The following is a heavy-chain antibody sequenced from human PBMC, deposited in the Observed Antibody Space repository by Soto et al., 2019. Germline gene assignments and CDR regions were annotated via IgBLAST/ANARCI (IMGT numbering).Heavy chain of an antibody. CDR2: ISGSGGST. Sequence: PGGSLRLSCAASGFTFSNYAMSWARQAPGKGLEWVSAISGSGGSTYYADSVKGRFTISRDNAKNSLYLQMNSLRAEDTAVYYCARAEESGRVVVIAEVFDYWGQGTLVTVSS. V-gene: IGHV3-23*01. CDR1: GFTFSNYA. J-gene: IGHJ4*02. D-gene: IGHD2-21*01. CDR3: ARAEESGRVVVIAEVFDY.